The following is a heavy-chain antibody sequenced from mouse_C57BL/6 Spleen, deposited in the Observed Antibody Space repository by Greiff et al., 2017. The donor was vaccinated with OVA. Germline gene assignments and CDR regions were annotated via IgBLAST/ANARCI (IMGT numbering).Heavy chain of an antibody. CDR3: ARRGLRYWYFDV. CDR2: ISYDGSN. D-gene: IGHD2-4*01. Sequence: EVHLVESGPGLVKPSQSLSLTCSVTGYSITSGYYWNWIRQFPGNKLEWMGYISYDGSNNYNPSLKNRISITRDTSKNQFFLKLNSVTTEDTATYYCARRGLRYWYFDVWGTGTTVTVSS. V-gene: IGHV3-6*01. CDR1: GYSITSGYY. J-gene: IGHJ1*03.